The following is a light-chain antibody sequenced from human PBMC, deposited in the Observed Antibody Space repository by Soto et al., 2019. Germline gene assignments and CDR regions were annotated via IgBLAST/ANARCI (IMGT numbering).Light chain of an antibody. CDR3: QQRSNWPPRIT. CDR2: DAS. J-gene: IGKJ5*01. CDR1: QSASSY. V-gene: IGKV3-11*01. Sequence: EIVLTQSPATLSLSPGERATLSCRASQSASSYLAWYQQKPGQAPRLLIYDASNRATGIPARFSGSGSGTDFTLTISSLEPEDFAVYYSQQRSNWPPRITFGQGTRLEIK.